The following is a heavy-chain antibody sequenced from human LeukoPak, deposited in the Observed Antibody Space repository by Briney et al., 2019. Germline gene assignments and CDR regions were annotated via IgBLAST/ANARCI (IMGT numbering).Heavy chain of an antibody. J-gene: IGHJ5*02. D-gene: IGHD2-2*01. CDR1: GFTLSSYA. CDR3: AKDLGGYCSSTSCYSGFWFDP. V-gene: IGHV3-23*01. CDR2: ISGSGGST. Sequence: PGGSLRLSCAASGFTLSSYAMSWVRQAPGKGLEWVSAISGSGGSTYYADSVKGRFTISRVNSKNTLYLQMNSLRAEDTAVYYCAKDLGGYCSSTSCYSGFWFDPWGQGTLVTVSS.